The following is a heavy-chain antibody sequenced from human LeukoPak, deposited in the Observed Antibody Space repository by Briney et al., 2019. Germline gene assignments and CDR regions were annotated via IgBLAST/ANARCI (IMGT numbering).Heavy chain of an antibody. CDR1: GFNFSDSY. D-gene: IGHD6-13*01. J-gene: IGHJ4*02. Sequence: GGSLRLSCAASGFNFSDSYMSWIRQAPGKGLEWVSYIRSSGSTVNYADSVKGRFTIFRDNGKKSLYLQMNSLTADDAAVYYCARDHKTAGNSGSWYEVWGEGGLMTASS. CDR3: ARDHKTAGNSGSWYEV. CDR2: IRSSGSTV. V-gene: IGHV3-11*01.